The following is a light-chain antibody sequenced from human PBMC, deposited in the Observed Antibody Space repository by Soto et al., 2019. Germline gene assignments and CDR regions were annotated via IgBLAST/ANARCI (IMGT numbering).Light chain of an antibody. CDR2: DAS. CDR1: LSISSW. CDR3: QQYNSYSRTWT. J-gene: IGKJ1*01. Sequence: DIQMTQSPSTLSASVGDRVTITCRASLSISSWLAWYQQKPGKAPKLLIYDASSLESGVPSRFSGSGSGTEFTLTISSLQPDDFATYYCQQYNSYSRTWTFGQGTKVEIK. V-gene: IGKV1-5*01.